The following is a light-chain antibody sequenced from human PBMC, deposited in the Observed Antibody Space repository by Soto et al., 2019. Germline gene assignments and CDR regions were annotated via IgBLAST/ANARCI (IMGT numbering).Light chain of an antibody. CDR3: CSYAGRYTWL. CDR2: DVS. Sequence: QSVLTQPRSVSGSPGQSVTISCSGTSSDVGAYNLVSWHQQHPGKAPKLMIHDVSARPSGVPDRFSGSKSGNTASLTISGLQAEDEADYYCCSYAGRYTWLFGGGTKLTVL. V-gene: IGLV2-11*01. J-gene: IGLJ3*02. CDR1: SSDVGAYNL.